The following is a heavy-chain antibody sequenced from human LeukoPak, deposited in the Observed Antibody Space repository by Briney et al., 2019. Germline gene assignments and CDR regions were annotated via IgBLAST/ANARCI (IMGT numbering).Heavy chain of an antibody. Sequence: SETLSLTCAVYGGSFSTYYWSWIRQPPGKGLEWIGESNHSGSTNCNPSLMSRVTISVDTSKNQFSLKLTSVTAADTAVYYCARGGGSVTIFGVVSHSFGYCFDYWGQGTLVTVSS. CDR1: GGSFSTYY. CDR3: ARGGGSVTIFGVVSHSFGYCFDY. V-gene: IGHV4-34*01. CDR2: SNHSGST. D-gene: IGHD3-3*01. J-gene: IGHJ4*02.